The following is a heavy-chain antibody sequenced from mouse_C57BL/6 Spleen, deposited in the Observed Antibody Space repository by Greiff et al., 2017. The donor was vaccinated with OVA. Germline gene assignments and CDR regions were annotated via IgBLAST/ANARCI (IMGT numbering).Heavy chain of an antibody. CDR1: GFTFSSYA. J-gene: IGHJ2*01. Sequence: EVQVVESGGGLVKPGASLKLSCAASGFTFSSYAMPWVRQTPEKGLEWVATISDGGSYTYYPDNVKGRFTISRDNATNNLYLQMSPLKSEDTALYSCAREGDYDGEGFDYWGQGTTLTVSS. D-gene: IGHD2-4*01. CDR2: ISDGGSYT. CDR3: AREGDYDGEGFDY. V-gene: IGHV5-4*01.